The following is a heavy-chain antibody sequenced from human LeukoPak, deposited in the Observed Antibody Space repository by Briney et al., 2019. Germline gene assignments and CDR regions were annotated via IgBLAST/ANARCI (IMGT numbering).Heavy chain of an antibody. Sequence: GGSLRLSYAASGFTFDDYAMHWVRQAPAKGLGWVSGISWNSGSIGYADSVKGRFTIYRDNAKNSLYLQMNSLRAEDTALYYCAKQLYAHYYDSSGYSAFDIWGQGTIVTVSS. CDR2: ISWNSGSI. CDR1: GFTFDDYA. V-gene: IGHV3-9*01. J-gene: IGHJ3*02. D-gene: IGHD3-22*01. CDR3: AKQLYAHYYDSSGYSAFDI.